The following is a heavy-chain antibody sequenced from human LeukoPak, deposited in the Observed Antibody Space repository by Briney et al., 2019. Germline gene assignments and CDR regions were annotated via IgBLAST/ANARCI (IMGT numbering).Heavy chain of an antibody. D-gene: IGHD2-15*01. CDR1: GLPFTNAW. CDR3: ATVWAAGHFDY. CDR2: IKSKGDGGAT. V-gene: IGHV3-15*01. Sequence: GGSLRLSCAASGLPFTNAWMTWVCQAPGKGLEWVGRIKSKGDGGATDYAAPVKGRFTISRDDSKNTLYLQMSGLKTEDTAVYYCATVWAAGHFDYWGQGTLVTVSS. J-gene: IGHJ4*02.